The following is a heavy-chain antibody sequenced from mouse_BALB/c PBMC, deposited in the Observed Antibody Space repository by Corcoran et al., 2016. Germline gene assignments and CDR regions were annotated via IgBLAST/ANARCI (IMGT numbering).Heavy chain of an antibody. Sequence: EVQLQQSGAELVKPGASVKLCCTASGFNIKDTYMHWVKQRPEQGLGWIGRIDPANGNTKYDPKCQGKDTITADTSSNTAYLQLSSLTSEDTAVYYCARLRSICFDYWGQGTTLTVSS. V-gene: IGHV14-3*02. CDR3: ARLRSICFDY. CDR1: GFNIKDTY. CDR2: IDPANGNT. J-gene: IGHJ2*01. D-gene: IGHD2-10*02.